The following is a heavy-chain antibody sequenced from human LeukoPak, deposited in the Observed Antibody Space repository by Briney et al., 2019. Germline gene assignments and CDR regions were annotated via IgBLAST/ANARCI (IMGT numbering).Heavy chain of an antibody. J-gene: IGHJ6*03. CDR3: ARDGTRRYMDV. CDR1: GGSVSSGSSY. V-gene: IGHV4-61*02. Sequence: SQSLSLTCTVSGGSVSSGSSYWSWIRQPAGRGLEWVGRIYIRGSTNYNPSLKSRVTISVDTSKNEFSLKLSSVTAADTAVYYCARDGTRRYMDVWGKGTTVTVSS. CDR2: IYIRGST. D-gene: IGHD1-14*01.